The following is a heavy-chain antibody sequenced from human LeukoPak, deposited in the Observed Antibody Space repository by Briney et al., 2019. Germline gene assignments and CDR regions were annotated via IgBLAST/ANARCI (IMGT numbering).Heavy chain of an antibody. Sequence: SETLSLTCTVSGGSISSYYWSWIRQPPGKGLEWIGYIYYSGSTNYNPSLKSRVTISVDTSKNQFSLKLSSVTAADTAVYYCARESKTYDGSGYYLDYWGQGTLVTVSS. CDR2: IYYSGST. CDR3: ARESKTYDGSGYYLDY. CDR1: GGSISSYY. J-gene: IGHJ4*02. D-gene: IGHD3-22*01. V-gene: IGHV4-59*12.